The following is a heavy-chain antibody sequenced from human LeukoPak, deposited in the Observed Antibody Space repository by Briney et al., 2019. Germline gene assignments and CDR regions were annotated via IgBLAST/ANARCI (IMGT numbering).Heavy chain of an antibody. J-gene: IGHJ3*02. Sequence: GASVKVSCKASGYTFTGYYMHWVRQAPGQGLEWMGRINPNSGGTNYAQKFQGRVTMTRDTSISTAYMELSRLRPDDTAVDYGALDPIAVVGRDDAFDIWGQGTMVTVSS. V-gene: IGHV1-2*06. CDR3: ALDPIAVVGRDDAFDI. D-gene: IGHD6-19*01. CDR1: GYTFTGYY. CDR2: INPNSGGT.